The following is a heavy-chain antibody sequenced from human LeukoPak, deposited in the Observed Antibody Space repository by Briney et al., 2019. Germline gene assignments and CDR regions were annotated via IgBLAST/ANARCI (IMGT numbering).Heavy chain of an antibody. CDR2: IIPIGGTA. CDR3: ASRYCSSTSCYRRVGYYYMDV. J-gene: IGHJ6*03. Sequence: GASVKVSCKAAGGTFSSYASSGGRQAPGQGLEWRGGIIPIGGTANYAQKFQGRVTTTTDESTSTAYMELSSLSSEDTAVYSCASRYCSSTSCYRRVGYYYMDVWGKGTTVTVSS. D-gene: IGHD2-2*02. CDR1: GGTFSSYA. V-gene: IGHV1-69*05.